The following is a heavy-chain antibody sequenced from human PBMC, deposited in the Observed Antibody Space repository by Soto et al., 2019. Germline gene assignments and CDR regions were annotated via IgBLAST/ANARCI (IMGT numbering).Heavy chain of an antibody. CDR1: GFTFSSYA. CDR2: ISGTGGST. V-gene: IGHV3-23*01. Sequence: GGSLRISCAACGFTFSSYAMSGVRQAPGKRLEWVSAISGTGGSTYYAVSVKGRCTISRDNSKNTLYLQMNSLRAEDTAVYYCARGYCSGGSCYQRAEYFQHWGQGTLVTVSS. CDR3: ARGYCSGGSCYQRAEYFQH. D-gene: IGHD2-15*01. J-gene: IGHJ1*01.